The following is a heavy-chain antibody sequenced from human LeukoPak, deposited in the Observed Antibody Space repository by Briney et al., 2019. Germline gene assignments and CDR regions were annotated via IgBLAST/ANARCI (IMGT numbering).Heavy chain of an antibody. CDR2: TYYRSKWIN. CDR3: TRESVDWSHPYFDY. D-gene: IGHD3-9*01. V-gene: IGHV6-1*01. Sequence: SQTLSLTCALSRESVASNSAAWHWIRQSPSRALVCLGRTYYRSKWINGYGVAVKSRLTINPDTSKNQLSLQLDSVRPDGTALYSCTRESVDWSHPYFDYWGQGTLVTVSS. J-gene: IGHJ4*02. CDR1: RESVASNSAA.